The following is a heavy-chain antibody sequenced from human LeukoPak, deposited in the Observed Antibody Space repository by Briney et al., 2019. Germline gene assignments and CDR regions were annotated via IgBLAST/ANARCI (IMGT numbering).Heavy chain of an antibody. D-gene: IGHD3-22*01. Sequence: PGGSLRLSCAASGFTFSSYWMHWVRQVPGKGLVWVSRITSEGSSTSYADSVKGRFSISRDNSNNTLYLQMNSLRAEDTAVYYCAKGFYYESGGYYPPDPFDLWGQGTMVTVSS. CDR1: GFTFSSYW. V-gene: IGHV3-74*01. CDR3: AKGFYYESGGYYPPDPFDL. J-gene: IGHJ3*01. CDR2: ITSEGSST.